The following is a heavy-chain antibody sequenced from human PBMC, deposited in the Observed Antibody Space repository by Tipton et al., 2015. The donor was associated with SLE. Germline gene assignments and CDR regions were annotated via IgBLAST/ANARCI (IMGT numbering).Heavy chain of an antibody. V-gene: IGHV3-30*02. Sequence: SLRLSCAASGFTFSSHGMHWVRQAPGKGLEWVAFIRYDGSKIYYADSVKGRFTISRDNSKNTLYLQMNSLRAEDTAVYYCASYSSTFGYWGQGTLVTVSS. D-gene: IGHD6-13*01. J-gene: IGHJ4*02. CDR2: IRYDGSKI. CDR3: ASYSSTFGY. CDR1: GFTFSSHG.